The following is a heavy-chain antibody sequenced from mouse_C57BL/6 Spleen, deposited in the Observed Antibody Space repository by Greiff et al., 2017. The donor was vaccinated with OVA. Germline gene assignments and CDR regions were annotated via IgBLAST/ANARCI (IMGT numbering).Heavy chain of an antibody. CDR3: ACGRLRRDYYAMDY. Sequence: VQLQQPGAELVKPGASVKLSCKASGYTFTSYWMQWVNQRPGQGLEWIGEIDPAGSYTNYTQKFKGKATLTVDTSSSTDYMQLSSLTSEDSAVYYGACGRLRRDYYAMDYWGQGTSVTVSS. V-gene: IGHV1-50*01. J-gene: IGHJ4*01. CDR2: IDPAGSYT. CDR1: GYTFTSYW. D-gene: IGHD2-4*01.